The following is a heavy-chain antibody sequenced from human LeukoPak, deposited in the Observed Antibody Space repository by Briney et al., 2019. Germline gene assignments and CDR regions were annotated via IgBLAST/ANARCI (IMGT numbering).Heavy chain of an antibody. V-gene: IGHV1-2*02. J-gene: IGHJ4*02. CDR1: GGTFSSYA. D-gene: IGHD1-26*01. Sequence: ASVKVSCKASGGTFSSYAISWVRQAPGQGLEWMGWINPNSGGTNYAQKFQGRVTMTRDTSISTAYMELSRLRSDDTAVYYCFSGSDRDYWGQGTLVTVSS. CDR3: FSGSDRDY. CDR2: INPNSGGT.